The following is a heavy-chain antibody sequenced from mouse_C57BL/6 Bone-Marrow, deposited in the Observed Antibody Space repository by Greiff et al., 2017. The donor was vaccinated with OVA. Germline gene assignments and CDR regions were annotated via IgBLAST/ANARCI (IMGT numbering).Heavy chain of an antibody. CDR2: INYDGSST. CDR3: VITTRYWYFDV. J-gene: IGHJ1*03. V-gene: IGHV5-16*01. Sequence: EVQVVESEGGLVQPGSSMKLSCTASGFTFSDYYMAWVRQVPEQGLEWVANINYDGSSTYYLDSLKSRFIISRDNAKNILYLQMSRLKSEDTATYYCVITTRYWYFDVWGTGTTVTVSS. CDR1: GFTFSDYY. D-gene: IGHD2-4*01.